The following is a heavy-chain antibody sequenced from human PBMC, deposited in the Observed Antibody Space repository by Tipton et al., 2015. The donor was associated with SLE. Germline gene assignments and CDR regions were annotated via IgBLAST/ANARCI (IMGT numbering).Heavy chain of an antibody. CDR2: IYYSGST. J-gene: IGHJ3*02. D-gene: IGHD6-19*01. Sequence: TLSLTCTVSGGSISSYYWSWIRQPPGKGLEWIGYIYYSGSTNYNPSLKSRVTISVDTSKNQFSLKLSSVTAADTAVYYCARGRGSGWFHIWGQGTMVTVSS. CDR3: ARGRGSGWFHI. V-gene: IGHV4-59*12. CDR1: GGSISSYY.